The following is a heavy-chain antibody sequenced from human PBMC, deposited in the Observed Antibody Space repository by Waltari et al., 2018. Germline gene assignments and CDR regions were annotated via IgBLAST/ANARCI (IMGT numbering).Heavy chain of an antibody. D-gene: IGHD3-3*01. CDR1: GGSFSGYY. CDR3: ARFCRGYTYYDFWSGSQNWFDP. J-gene: IGHJ5*02. Sequence: QVQLQQWGAGLLKPSETLSLTCAVYGGSFSGYYWSWIRKPLGKGLEWIGEINHSGSTNYNPSLKSRVTISVDTSKNQFSLKLSSVTAADTAVYYCARFCRGYTYYDFWSGSQNWFDPWGQGTLVTVSS. V-gene: IGHV4-34*01. CDR2: INHSGST.